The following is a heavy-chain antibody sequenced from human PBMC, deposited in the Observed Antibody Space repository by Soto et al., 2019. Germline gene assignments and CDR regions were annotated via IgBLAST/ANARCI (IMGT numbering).Heavy chain of an antibody. V-gene: IGHV3-23*01. D-gene: IGHD3-22*01. Sequence: GGSLRLSCAASGFTFSSYAMSWVRQSPGKGLEWVSAISGSGGSTYYADSVKGRFTISRDNSKNTLYLQMNSLRAEDTAVYYCAKSSGYYKDFDYWGQGTLVTVSS. CDR1: GFTFSSYA. CDR3: AKSSGYYKDFDY. CDR2: ISGSGGST. J-gene: IGHJ4*02.